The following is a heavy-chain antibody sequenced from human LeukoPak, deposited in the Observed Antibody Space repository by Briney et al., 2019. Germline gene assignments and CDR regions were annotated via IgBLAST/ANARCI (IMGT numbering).Heavy chain of an antibody. CDR1: GGSISSNNYY. CDR2: IYYSGST. V-gene: IGHV4-39*01. J-gene: IGHJ4*02. CDR3: ASGYNGLDF. D-gene: IGHD5-12*01. Sequence: SETLSLTCSVSGGSISSNNYYWGWIRQPPGKGLEWIGSIYYSGSTYYSPSLKSRVTISVDTPKNQFSLKLSSVTAADTAVYYCASGYNGLDFWGQGTLVTVSS.